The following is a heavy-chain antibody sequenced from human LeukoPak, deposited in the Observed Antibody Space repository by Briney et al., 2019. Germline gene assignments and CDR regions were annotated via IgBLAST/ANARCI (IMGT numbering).Heavy chain of an antibody. CDR1: GFTFSSYS. CDR3: ARDGLWSARDYGAPGAFDY. Sequence: AGGSLRLSCAASGFTFSSYSMNWVRQAPGKGLEWVSYISSSSSTIYYADSVKGRFTISRDNAKNSLYLQMNSLRAGDTAVYYCARDGLWSARDYGAPGAFDYWGQGTLVTVSS. CDR2: ISSSSSTI. D-gene: IGHD4-17*01. J-gene: IGHJ4*02. V-gene: IGHV3-48*04.